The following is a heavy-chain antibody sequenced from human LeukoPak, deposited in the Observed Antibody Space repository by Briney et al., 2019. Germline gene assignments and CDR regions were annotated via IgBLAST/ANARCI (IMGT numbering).Heavy chain of an antibody. CDR1: GFMFSDYY. Sequence: GGSLRLSCAASGFMFSDYYMSWIRQAPGKGLEWVAYISSSSSTIYYADSVKGRFTISRDNAKNSLNLQMNSLRAEDTAVYYCAKMGGLSVILRGYSYGLSGYFDYWGQGTLVTVSS. CDR2: ISSSSSTI. D-gene: IGHD5-18*01. V-gene: IGHV3-11*01. CDR3: AKMGGLSVILRGYSYGLSGYFDY. J-gene: IGHJ4*02.